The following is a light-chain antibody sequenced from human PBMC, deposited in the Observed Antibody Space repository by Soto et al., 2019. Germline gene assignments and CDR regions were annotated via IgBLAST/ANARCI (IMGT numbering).Light chain of an antibody. J-gene: IGKJ2*01. CDR1: QSVNSD. Sequence: EILLTQSPATLSVSPGDRATLSCRASQSVNSDLAWYQQKPGQAPRLLIFAASTRATAIPTRFSGSEPGTEFTLTITSLQAEDLAVSYCEQYYNWPPYTFGQSTKLDIK. CDR3: EQYYNWPPYT. V-gene: IGKV3-15*01. CDR2: AAS.